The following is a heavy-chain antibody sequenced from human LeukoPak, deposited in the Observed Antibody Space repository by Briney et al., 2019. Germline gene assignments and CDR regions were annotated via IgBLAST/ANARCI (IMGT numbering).Heavy chain of an antibody. CDR1: GGSISSYY. Sequence: PSETLSLTCTVSGGSISSYYWSWIRQPPGKGLEWIGYIYYSGGTNYNPSLKSRVTISVDTSKNQFSLKLSSVTAADTAVYYCASLYYYDSSGYHPRDAFDIWGQGTMVTVSS. D-gene: IGHD3-22*01. CDR3: ASLYYYDSSGYHPRDAFDI. CDR2: IYYSGGT. J-gene: IGHJ3*02. V-gene: IGHV4-59*01.